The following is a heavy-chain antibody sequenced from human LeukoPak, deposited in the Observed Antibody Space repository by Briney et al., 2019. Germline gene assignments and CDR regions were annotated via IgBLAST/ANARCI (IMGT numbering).Heavy chain of an antibody. Sequence: SETLSLTCTVSGGSISSSTYYWGWIRQPPGKGLEWIGSIYYSGSTYYNPSLKSRVTISVDTSKNQFSLKLNSVTAADTAVYYCATPYSGGYHGLDIWGQGAMVTVSS. CDR1: GGSISSSTYY. V-gene: IGHV4-39*01. D-gene: IGHD1-26*01. CDR2: IYYSGST. J-gene: IGHJ3*02. CDR3: ATPYSGGYHGLDI.